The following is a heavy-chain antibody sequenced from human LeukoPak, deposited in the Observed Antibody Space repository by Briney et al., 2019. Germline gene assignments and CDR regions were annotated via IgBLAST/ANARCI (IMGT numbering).Heavy chain of an antibody. Sequence: GGSLRLSCAASGFTFSNYGMNWVRQAPGKGLEWVSFTDTSGRYIYYGDSVKGRFTISRDNAKNLLFLQMNGLRAEDTALYYCARGRSITLLRGVAMSDGFDIWGQGAMVAVSS. D-gene: IGHD3-10*01. CDR3: ARGRSITLLRGVAMSDGFDI. V-gene: IGHV3-21*06. J-gene: IGHJ3*02. CDR2: TDTSGRYI. CDR1: GFTFSNYG.